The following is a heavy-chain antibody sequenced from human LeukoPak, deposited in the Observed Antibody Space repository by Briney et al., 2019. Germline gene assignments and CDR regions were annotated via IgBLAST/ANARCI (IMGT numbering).Heavy chain of an antibody. Sequence: ASVKVSCKTFGYTFSNYGISWVRQAPGQGLEWLGWITSFNDKTKYEQKLQGRFTMTIETSTSTAYMELRSLRSDDTAVYYCARAGHTMIRGSLDPWGQGTLVTVSS. D-gene: IGHD3-10*01. CDR2: ITSFNDKT. CDR3: ARAGHTMIRGSLDP. V-gene: IGHV1-18*01. J-gene: IGHJ5*02. CDR1: GYTFSNYG.